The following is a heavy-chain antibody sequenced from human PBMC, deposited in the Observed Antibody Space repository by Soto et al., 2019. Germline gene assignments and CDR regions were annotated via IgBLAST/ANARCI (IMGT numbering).Heavy chain of an antibody. D-gene: IGHD3-22*01. V-gene: IGHV1-46*04. CDR1: GYIFANHY. J-gene: IGHJ4*02. CDR3: ARADYYDGSGFYYDY. CDR2: INPSGGST. Sequence: QVQLVQSGAEVKKPGASMKVSCKASGYIFANHYIHWVRQAPGQGLEWMGIINPSGGSTNYLQKVQGSVTMTRDTSTSTVYMELSSLRSEDTAVYFCARADYYDGSGFYYDYWGQGTLVTVSS.